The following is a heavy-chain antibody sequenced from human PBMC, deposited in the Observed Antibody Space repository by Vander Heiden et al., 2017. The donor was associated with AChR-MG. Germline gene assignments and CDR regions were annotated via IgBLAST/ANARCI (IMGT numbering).Heavy chain of an antibody. CDR2: IIPSFGTA. Sequence: QVQLVQSGAEVKKPGSSVKVSCKASGGTFSSYAISWVRQAPGQGLEWMGGIIPSFGTADYSQKFQGRVTITADKSTSTAYMELSSLRSEDTAVYYCASSSPDIVVVPAAYYYYGMDVWGQGTTVTVSS. CDR1: GGTFSSYA. J-gene: IGHJ6*02. CDR3: ASSSPDIVVVPAAYYYYGMDV. D-gene: IGHD2-2*01. V-gene: IGHV1-69*06.